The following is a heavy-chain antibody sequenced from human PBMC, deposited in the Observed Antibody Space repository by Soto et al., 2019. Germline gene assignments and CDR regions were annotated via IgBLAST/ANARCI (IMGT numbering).Heavy chain of an antibody. Sequence: PGGSLRLSCAASRFTLSRYGMYWVRQAPGKGLEWLAVIWYDGINKYYADSVKGRFTISRDNSKNMLYLQMNSLRADDTAVYYCARGKGVPAARGHGMDVWGQGTTVTVSS. V-gene: IGHV3-33*07. D-gene: IGHD2-2*01. CDR3: ARGKGVPAARGHGMDV. CDR1: RFTLSRYG. CDR2: IWYDGINK. J-gene: IGHJ6*02.